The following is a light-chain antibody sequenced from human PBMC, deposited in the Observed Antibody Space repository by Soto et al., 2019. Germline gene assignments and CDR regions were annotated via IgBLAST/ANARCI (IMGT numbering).Light chain of an antibody. V-gene: IGLV2-11*01. CDR3: CSYAGTFYV. CDR1: SSDVGGYNY. Sequence: QSVLPQPRSVSGSPGQSVTISCTGTSSDVGGYNYVSWYQQHPGKAPKLMIYDVSKRPSGVPDRFSGSKSGNTASLTISGLQADDEADYYCCSYAGTFYVVGTGTKLTVL. J-gene: IGLJ1*01. CDR2: DVS.